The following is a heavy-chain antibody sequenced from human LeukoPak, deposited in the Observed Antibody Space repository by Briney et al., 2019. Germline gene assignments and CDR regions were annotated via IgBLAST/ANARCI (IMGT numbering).Heavy chain of an antibody. D-gene: IGHD3-22*01. J-gene: IGHJ4*02. Sequence: PGGSLRLSCAASGLTFSDYAMAWVRQAPGKGLEWVSSISGGGGTTYYADSVNGRFTISRDNHVNTLYLQMDILRAEDTAVYYCAKASDSSGYQLFDYWGQGTLVPVSS. CDR3: AKASDSSGYQLFDY. CDR1: GLTFSDYA. CDR2: ISGGGGTT. V-gene: IGHV3-23*01.